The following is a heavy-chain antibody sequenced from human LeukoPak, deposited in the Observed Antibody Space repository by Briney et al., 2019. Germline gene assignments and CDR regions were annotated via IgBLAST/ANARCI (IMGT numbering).Heavy chain of an antibody. J-gene: IGHJ5*02. CDR1: GFTFSSYW. Sequence: PGGSLRLSCAGSGFTFSSYWMSWVRQAPGKGLEWVANIKQDGSEKYYVDSVKGRFTISRDDAKNSLYLQMNSLRAEDTAVYYCAREGFRSPLTTNWFYPWGQGTLVTVSS. D-gene: IGHD2/OR15-2a*01. CDR3: AREGFRSPLTTNWFYP. CDR2: IKQDGSEK. V-gene: IGHV3-7*05.